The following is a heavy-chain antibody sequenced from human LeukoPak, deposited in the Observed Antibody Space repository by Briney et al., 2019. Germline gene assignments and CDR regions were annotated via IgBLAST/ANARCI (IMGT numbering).Heavy chain of an antibody. CDR3: ARGFSQGVDY. V-gene: IGHV3-33*01. CDR2: IWYDGSNK. CDR1: GVAFSSDG. Sequence: PGGSLRLSCAASGVAFSSDGLHWVRQAPGKGLEWVAVIWYDGSNKYYADSVKGRFTISRDNSKNTLYLQMNSLRAEDTAVYYCARGFSQGVDYWGQGTLVTVSS. D-gene: IGHD1-26*01. J-gene: IGHJ4*02.